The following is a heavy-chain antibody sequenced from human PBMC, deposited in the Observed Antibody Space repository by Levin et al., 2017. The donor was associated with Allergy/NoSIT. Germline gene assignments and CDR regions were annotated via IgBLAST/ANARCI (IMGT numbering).Heavy chain of an antibody. V-gene: IGHV3-23*01. CDR3: AKAVVTPYYYYGMDV. D-gene: IGHD4-23*01. CDR1: GFTFSSYA. J-gene: IGHJ6*02. Sequence: PGGSLRLSCAASGFTFSSYAMSWVRQAPGKGLEWVSAISGSGGNTYYADSVKGRFTISRDNSKNTLYLQMNSLRAEDTAVYYCAKAVVTPYYYYGMDVWGQGTTVTVSS. CDR2: ISGSGGNT.